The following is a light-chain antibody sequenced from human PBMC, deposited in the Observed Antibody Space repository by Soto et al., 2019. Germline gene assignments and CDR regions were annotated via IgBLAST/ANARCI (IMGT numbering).Light chain of an antibody. CDR2: DAS. Sequence: EIVLTQSPATLSLSPGETASLSCRASQGIRTFLAWYQQKPGQAPRLLIYDASNRATGIPARFSGSGSGTDFTLTISSLEPEDFAVYYCQQRSNWPPALSFGGGTKVEI. J-gene: IGKJ4*01. CDR3: QQRSNWPPALS. CDR1: QGIRTF. V-gene: IGKV3-11*01.